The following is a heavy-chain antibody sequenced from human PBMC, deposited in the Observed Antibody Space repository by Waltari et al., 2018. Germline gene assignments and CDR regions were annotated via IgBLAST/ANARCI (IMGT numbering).Heavy chain of an antibody. CDR3: ARNDYNGNSFDY. V-gene: IGHV3-33*01. J-gene: IGHJ4*02. CDR2: IWYDVSNK. CDR1: GFTFSSYG. D-gene: IGHD3-10*01. Sequence: QVHLVESGGGVVQPGRSLRLSCAAFGFTFSSYGMHWVRQAPGKGLEWVAVIWYDVSNKHYADSVKGRVTISRDNSKNTLYLQMNSLRAEDTAVYYCARNDYNGNSFDYWGQGTLVTVSS.